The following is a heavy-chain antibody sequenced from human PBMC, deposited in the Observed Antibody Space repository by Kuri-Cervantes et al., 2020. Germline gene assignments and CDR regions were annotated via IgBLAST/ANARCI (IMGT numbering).Heavy chain of an antibody. D-gene: IGHD4-17*01. Sequence: GGSLRLSCAACGFTFSSYAMHWVRQAPGKGLEYVSAISSNGGSTYYANSVKGRFTISRDNSKNTLYLQMNSLRAEDTAVYYCAKLGYGDYTSLDAFDIWGQGTMVTVSS. V-gene: IGHV3-64*01. CDR3: AKLGYGDYTSLDAFDI. J-gene: IGHJ3*02. CDR2: ISSNGGST. CDR1: GFTFSSYA.